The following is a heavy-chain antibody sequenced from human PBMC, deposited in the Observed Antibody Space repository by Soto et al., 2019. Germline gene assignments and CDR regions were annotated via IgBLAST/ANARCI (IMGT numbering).Heavy chain of an antibody. D-gene: IGHD2-8*01. Sequence: PGESLKISCKGSGYSFTSYWISWVRQMPGKGLEWMGRIDPSDSYTNYSPSFQGHVTISADKSISTAYLQWSSLKASDTAMYYCARRGGYCNNGVCYINYYYGMDVWGQGTTVTVSS. CDR2: IDPSDSYT. CDR1: GYSFTSYW. CDR3: ARRGGYCNNGVCYINYYYGMDV. V-gene: IGHV5-10-1*01. J-gene: IGHJ6*02.